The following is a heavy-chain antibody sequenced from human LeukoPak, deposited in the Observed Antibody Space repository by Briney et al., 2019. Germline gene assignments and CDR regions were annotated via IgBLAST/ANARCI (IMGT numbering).Heavy chain of an antibody. V-gene: IGHV3-23*01. CDR2: ISGSGGST. Sequence: SGGSLRLSCAASGFTFSSYATSWVRQAPGKGLEWVSAISGSGGSTYYADSVKGRFTISRDNSKNTLYLQMNSLRAEDTAVYYCAKERSGSYYVVLGYWGQGTLVTVSS. CDR1: GFTFSSYA. D-gene: IGHD1-26*01. J-gene: IGHJ4*02. CDR3: AKERSGSYYVVLGY.